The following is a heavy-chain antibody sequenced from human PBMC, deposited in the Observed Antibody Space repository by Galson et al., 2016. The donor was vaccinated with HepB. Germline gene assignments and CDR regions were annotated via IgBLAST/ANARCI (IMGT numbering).Heavy chain of an antibody. CDR1: GGSISRGSYS. J-gene: IGHJ4*02. Sequence: LSLTCAVSGGSISRGSYSWSWIRQPPAKGLEWIGYIYHGGTTYYNPSLKSRVTISVDRSKNQFSLKLTSVTAADTALYYCAGGLYDSSRIDYWGQGTLVTVAS. D-gene: IGHD3-22*01. CDR2: IYHGGTT. CDR3: AGGLYDSSRIDY. V-gene: IGHV4-30-2*01.